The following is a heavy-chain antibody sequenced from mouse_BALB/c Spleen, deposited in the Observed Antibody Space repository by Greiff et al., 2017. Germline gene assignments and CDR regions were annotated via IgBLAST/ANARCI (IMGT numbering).Heavy chain of an antibody. Sequence: DVKLVESGGGLVQPGGSRKLSCAASGFTFSSFGMHWVRQAPEKGLEWVAYISSGSSTIYYADTVKGRFTISRDNPKNTLFLQMTSLRSEDTAMYYCARTARDYYAMDYWGQGTSVTVSS. CDR3: ARTARDYYAMDY. J-gene: IGHJ4*01. CDR1: GFTFSSFG. CDR2: ISSGSSTI. V-gene: IGHV5-17*02. D-gene: IGHD3-1*01.